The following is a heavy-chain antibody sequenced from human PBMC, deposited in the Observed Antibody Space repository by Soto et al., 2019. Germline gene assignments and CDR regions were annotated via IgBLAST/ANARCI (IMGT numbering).Heavy chain of an antibody. D-gene: IGHD6-19*01. Sequence: ASVKVSCKASGYTFTNYDINWVRQATGQGLEWMGWMNPNSGIASSAQKFQGRVTITADKSMNTAYMELSSLRSEDTAVYYCAIHRHGWNWGQGTLVTVSS. J-gene: IGHJ4*02. V-gene: IGHV1-8*01. CDR2: MNPNSGIA. CDR1: GYTFTNYD. CDR3: AIHRHGWN.